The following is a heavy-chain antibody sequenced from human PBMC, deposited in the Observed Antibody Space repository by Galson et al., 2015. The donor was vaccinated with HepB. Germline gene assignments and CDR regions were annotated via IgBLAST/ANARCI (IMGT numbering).Heavy chain of an antibody. V-gene: IGHV5-10-1*01. CDR2: IDPSDSYT. Sequence: QSGAEVKKPGESLRISCKGSGYSFTSYWISWVRQMPGKGLEWMGRIDPSDSYTNYSPSFQGHVTISADKSISTAYLQWSSLKASDTAMYYCARHFGRGSPGVLWFGEPPCEYFDLWGRGTLVTVSS. CDR1: GYSFTSYW. CDR3: ARHFGRGSPGVLWFGEPPCEYFDL. D-gene: IGHD3-10*01. J-gene: IGHJ2*01.